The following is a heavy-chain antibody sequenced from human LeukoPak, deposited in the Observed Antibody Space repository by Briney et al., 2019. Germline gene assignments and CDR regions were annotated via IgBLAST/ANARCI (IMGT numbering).Heavy chain of an antibody. D-gene: IGHD3-10*01. CDR2: ISYDGSNK. CDR3: ARTRGRITMVRGAYDY. V-gene: IGHV3-30-3*01. CDR1: GFTFSSYA. J-gene: IGHJ4*02. Sequence: GRSLRLSCAASGFTFSSYAMHWVRQAPGKGLEWVAVISYDGSNKYYADSVKGRFTISRDNSKNTLYLQMNSLRAEDTAVYYCARTRGRITMVRGAYDYWGQETLVTASS.